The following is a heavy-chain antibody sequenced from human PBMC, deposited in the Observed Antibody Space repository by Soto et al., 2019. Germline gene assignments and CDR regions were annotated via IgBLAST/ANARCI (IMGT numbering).Heavy chain of an antibody. CDR1: GASLSRYY. D-gene: IGHD1-26*01. Sequence: QVVLQESGPGVVKPSDTMSLTCNVSGASLSRYYWSWIRQPPGKGLEWIGRIYATGDTDYNPSLKSRISMSVDMSKKQFSLTLRSVTAADTAIYYCERDGTKNLRDRFEPWGRGILVTVSS. J-gene: IGHJ5*02. CDR3: ERDGTKNLRDRFEP. CDR2: IYATGDT. V-gene: IGHV4-4*07.